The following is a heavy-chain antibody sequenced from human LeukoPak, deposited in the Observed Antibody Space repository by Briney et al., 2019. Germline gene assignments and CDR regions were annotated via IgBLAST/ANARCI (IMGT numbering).Heavy chain of an antibody. J-gene: IGHJ4*02. CDR1: GFGVSSHY. Sequence: GRSLRPSCEVSGFGVSSHYMNWVRQAPGKGLQWGSIIYGDGSTYCADSVKGRFTISRDDSKNTLDLQMNSLREEDTAVYYCAGDGGSNKWNYYWGQGALVIVSS. V-gene: IGHV3-66*02. CDR2: IYGDGST. D-gene: IGHD1-1*01. CDR3: AGDGGSNKWNYY.